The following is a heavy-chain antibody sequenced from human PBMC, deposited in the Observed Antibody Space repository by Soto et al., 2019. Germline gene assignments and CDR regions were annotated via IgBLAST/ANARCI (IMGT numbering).Heavy chain of an antibody. CDR3: ARGADSSSWYMDYYYYGMDV. CDR1: GYTFTGYY. Sequence: VKVSCKASGYTFTGYYMHWVRQAPGQGLEWMGWINPNSGGTNYAQKFQGWVTMTRDTSISTAYMELSRLRSDDTAVYYCARGADSSSWYMDYYYYGMDVWGQGPTVTV. J-gene: IGHJ6*02. V-gene: IGHV1-2*04. D-gene: IGHD6-13*01. CDR2: INPNSGGT.